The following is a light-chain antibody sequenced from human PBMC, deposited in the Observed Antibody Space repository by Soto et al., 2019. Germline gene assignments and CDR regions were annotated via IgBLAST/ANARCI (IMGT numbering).Light chain of an antibody. CDR3: ATWDDSLSGPI. CDR1: SSNIGSNY. J-gene: IGLJ2*01. V-gene: IGLV1-47*01. Sequence: QSVLTQPPSASGTPGQRVTISCSGSSSNIGSNYVYWYQQLPGTAPKLLIFRDNQRPSGVPDRFSGSKSGTSASLAISGPRSEDEADYYCATWDDSLSGPIFGGGTKLTVL. CDR2: RDN.